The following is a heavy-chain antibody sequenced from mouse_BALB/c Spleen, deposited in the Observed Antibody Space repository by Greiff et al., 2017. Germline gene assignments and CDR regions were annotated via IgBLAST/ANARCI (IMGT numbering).Heavy chain of an antibody. CDR3: ARWETARATPYAMDY. D-gene: IGHD3-2*01. Sequence: QVQLQQSGAELVRPGTSVKVSCKASGYAFTNYLIEWVKQRPGQGLEWIGVINPGSGGTNYNEKFKGKATFTADTSSNTAYMQLSSLTSEDSAVYYCARWETARATPYAMDYWGQGTSVTVSS. V-gene: IGHV1-54*02. CDR2: INPGSGGT. CDR1: GYAFTNYL. J-gene: IGHJ4*01.